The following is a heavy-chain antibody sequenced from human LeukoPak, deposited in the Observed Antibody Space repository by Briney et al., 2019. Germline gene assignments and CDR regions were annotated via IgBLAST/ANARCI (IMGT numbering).Heavy chain of an antibody. J-gene: IGHJ6*03. V-gene: IGHV1-69*13. CDR3: ARAVLPYDILTGYSYYYYYMDV. D-gene: IGHD3-9*01. Sequence: SVKVSCKASGGTFSSYAISWVRQAPGQGLEWMGGIIPIFGTANYAQKFQGRVTITADESTSTAYMELRSLRSDDTAVYYCARAVLPYDILTGYSYYYYYMDVWGKGTTVTISS. CDR1: GGTFSSYA. CDR2: IIPIFGTA.